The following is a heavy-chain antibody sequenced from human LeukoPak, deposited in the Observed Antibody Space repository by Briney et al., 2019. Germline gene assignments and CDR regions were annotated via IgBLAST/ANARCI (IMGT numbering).Heavy chain of an antibody. CDR3: ARSDWLSSFDY. V-gene: IGHV3-48*03. Sequence: PGGSLRLSCAASGFTFSSYEMNWVRQAPGKGLEWVSYISSSGSTIYYADSVKGRFTISRDNAKNSLYLQMNSLRAEDTAVYYCARSDWLSSFDYWGQGTLVTVSS. CDR2: ISSSGSTI. CDR1: GFTFSSYE. D-gene: IGHD3-9*01. J-gene: IGHJ4*02.